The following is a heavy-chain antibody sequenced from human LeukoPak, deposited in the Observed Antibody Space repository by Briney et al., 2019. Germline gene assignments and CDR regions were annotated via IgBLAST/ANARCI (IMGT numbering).Heavy chain of an antibody. D-gene: IGHD6-19*01. Sequence: GGSLRLSCAASGFTFDDYAMHWVRQAPGKGLEWVSLISGDGGSTYYADSVKGRFTISRDNSKNSLYLQMNSLRTEDTALYHCAKGRGWYDYWGQGTLVTVSS. J-gene: IGHJ4*02. CDR2: ISGDGGST. CDR3: AKGRGWYDY. V-gene: IGHV3-43*02. CDR1: GFTFDDYA.